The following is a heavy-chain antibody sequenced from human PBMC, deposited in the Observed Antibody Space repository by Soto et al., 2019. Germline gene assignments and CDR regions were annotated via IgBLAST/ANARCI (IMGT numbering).Heavy chain of an antibody. J-gene: IGHJ4*02. V-gene: IGHV4-39*01. CDR1: GGSISSSSYY. CDR2: IYYSGST. D-gene: IGHD3-3*01. Sequence: SETLSLTCTVSGGSISSSSYYWGWIRQPPGKGLEWIGSIYYSGSTYYNTSLKSRVTISVDTSKNQFSLKLSSVTAADTAVYYCSGHYDFWSGLTLGLFDYWGQGTLVTAPQ. CDR3: SGHYDFWSGLTLGLFDY.